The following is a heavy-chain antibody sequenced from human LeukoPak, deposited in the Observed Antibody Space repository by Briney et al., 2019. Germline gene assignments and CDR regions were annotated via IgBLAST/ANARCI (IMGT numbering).Heavy chain of an antibody. J-gene: IGHJ3*02. V-gene: IGHV3-30*18. CDR2: ISYDGSNK. CDR1: GFTFSSYG. D-gene: IGHD6-19*01. Sequence: PGGSLRLSCAASGFTFSSYGMHWVRQAPGKGLEWVAVISYDGSNKYYADSVKGRFTISRDNSKNTLYLQMNSLRAEDTAVYYCAKDQQWLVRNDAFDIWGQGTMVTVSS. CDR3: AKDQQWLVRNDAFDI.